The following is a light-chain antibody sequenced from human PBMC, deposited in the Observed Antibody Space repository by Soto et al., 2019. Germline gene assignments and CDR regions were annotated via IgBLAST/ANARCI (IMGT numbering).Light chain of an antibody. CDR3: QQDFSYPLT. Sequence: AIRMTQSPSSFSASTGDRVTITCRASQGISSHLAWYQVKPGKAPRLLIYTASYLESGVPSRFSGRGSGIDFALPISSLQSEDFVVYYWQQDFSYPLTFGGGTKVEIK. J-gene: IGKJ4*01. V-gene: IGKV1-8*01. CDR2: TAS. CDR1: QGISSH.